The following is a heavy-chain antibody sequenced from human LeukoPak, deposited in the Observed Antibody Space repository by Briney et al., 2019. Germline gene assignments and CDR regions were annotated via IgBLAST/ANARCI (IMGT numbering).Heavy chain of an antibody. J-gene: IGHJ4*02. CDR2: INAGNGNT. V-gene: IGHV1-3*01. D-gene: IGHD5-12*01. CDR1: GYTLTNFP. Sequence: ASVKVSCKASGYTLTNFPIHWVRQAPGQRLEWMGWINAGNGNTKYSQKFQGRVTITRDTSATTAYMELSSLRSEDTTVYYCARGYSGYDFDYWGQGTLVTISS. CDR3: ARGYSGYDFDY.